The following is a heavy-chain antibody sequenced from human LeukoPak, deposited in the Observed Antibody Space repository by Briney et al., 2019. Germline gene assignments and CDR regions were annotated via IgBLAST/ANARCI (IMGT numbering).Heavy chain of an antibody. CDR3: ARETVAGSRFDP. V-gene: IGHV4-61*02. J-gene: IGHJ5*02. CDR1: GGTNTATGTYY. CDR2: IYTSGST. Sequence: SGPTLVNPSQTLSLTCTVSGGTNTATGTYYWSWIRQPAGKGLEWIGRIYTSGSTYYNPSFKSRVTISVDTSKTRFSLNLSSVTAADTAVYYCARETVAGSRFDPWGQGTLVTVSS. D-gene: IGHD2-15*01.